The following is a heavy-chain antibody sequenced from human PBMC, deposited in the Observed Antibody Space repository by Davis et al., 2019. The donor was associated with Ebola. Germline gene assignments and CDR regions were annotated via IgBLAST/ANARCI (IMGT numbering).Heavy chain of an antibody. J-gene: IGHJ4*02. CDR2: KFFGGNT. CDR3: ARYSSSSFDF. V-gene: IGHV4-39*01. CDR1: GGSISSSIYY. Sequence: MPSETLSLTCTVSGGSISSSIYYWGWIRQSPAKGLEWIGSKFFGGNTNYNPSLDSRVTISLDTSKNQFSLEVTSVTAADTALYYCARYSSSSFDFWGQGILVTVSS. D-gene: IGHD6-6*01.